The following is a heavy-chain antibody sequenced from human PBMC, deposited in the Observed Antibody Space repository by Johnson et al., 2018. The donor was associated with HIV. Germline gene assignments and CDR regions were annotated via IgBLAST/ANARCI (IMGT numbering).Heavy chain of an antibody. D-gene: IGHD3-3*01. CDR1: GFTFDDYG. CDR2: INWNGGST. J-gene: IGHJ3*02. CDR3: ARDQAIFGVVLASDAFDI. Sequence: VQLVESGGGLVQPGRSLRLSCAASGFTFDDYGMSWVRQAPGKGLEWDSGINWNGGSTGYADSVKGRFTISRDNSRNTLYLQMNSLRAEDTAVYYCARDQAIFGVVLASDAFDIWGQGTMVTVSS. V-gene: IGHV3-20*04.